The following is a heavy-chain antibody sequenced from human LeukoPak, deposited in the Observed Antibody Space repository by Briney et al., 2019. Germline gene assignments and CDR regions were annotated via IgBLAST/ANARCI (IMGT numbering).Heavy chain of an antibody. Sequence: PSETLSLTCTVSGGSISGNSYYWGWIRQPPGKGLEWIGSIFYSGSTYYNPSLKSRVTISVDTSKNQFSLKLTSVTAADTAVYYCARPPRGNYPYYAFDIWGQGTLVTVSS. CDR3: ARPPRGNYPYYAFDI. D-gene: IGHD3/OR15-3a*01. CDR2: IFYSGST. CDR1: GGSISGNSYY. V-gene: IGHV4-39*01. J-gene: IGHJ1*01.